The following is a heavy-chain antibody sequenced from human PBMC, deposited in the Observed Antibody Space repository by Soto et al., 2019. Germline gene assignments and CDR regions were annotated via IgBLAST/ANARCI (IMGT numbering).Heavy chain of an antibody. V-gene: IGHV3-33*01. CDR1: GFTFSTYG. J-gene: IGHJ4*02. D-gene: IGHD3-10*01. Sequence: QVQLVASGGGVVQPGRSLRLSCAASGFTFSTYGMHWVRQAPGKGLEWVAIIWYDGSNKYYADSMKGRFSISRDNSKNTLYLQMNSLRAEDTAVYYCARDNYGSGNYVDYWGQGTLVTVSS. CDR2: IWYDGSNK. CDR3: ARDNYGSGNYVDY.